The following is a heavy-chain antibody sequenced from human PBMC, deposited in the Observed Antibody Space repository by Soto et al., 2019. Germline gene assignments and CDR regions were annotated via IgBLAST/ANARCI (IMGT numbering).Heavy chain of an antibody. CDR3: ASPAYGSGSYYKRSYYYYGMDV. J-gene: IGHJ6*02. Sequence: QVQLVQSGAEVKKPGSSVKVSCKASGGTFSSYAISWVQQAPGQGLEWMGGIIPIFGTANYAQKFQGRVTITADESTSTAYMELSSLRSEDTAVYYCASPAYGSGSYYKRSYYYYGMDVWGQGTTVTVSS. CDR2: IIPIFGTA. CDR1: GGTFSSYA. V-gene: IGHV1-69*01. D-gene: IGHD3-10*01.